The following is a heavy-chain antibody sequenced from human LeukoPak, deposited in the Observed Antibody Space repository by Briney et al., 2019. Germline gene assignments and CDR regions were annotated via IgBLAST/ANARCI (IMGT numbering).Heavy chain of an antibody. J-gene: IGHJ6*03. CDR1: GYSFTSYW. D-gene: IGHD6-13*01. V-gene: IGHV5-51*01. CDR2: IYPGDSDT. CDR3: ARLIAAGSYYYYYYMDV. Sequence: GESLKISCKGSGYSFTSYWIGWVRQMPGKGLEWMGIIYPGDSDTRYSPSFQGQVTISADKSISTAYLQWSSLKASDTAMYYCARLIAAGSYYYYYYMDVWGKGTTVTVSS.